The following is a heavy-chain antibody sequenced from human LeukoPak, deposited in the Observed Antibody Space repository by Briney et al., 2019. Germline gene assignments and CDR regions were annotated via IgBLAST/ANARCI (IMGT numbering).Heavy chain of an antibody. CDR2: INYSGST. CDR1: GDSISSSPEY. V-gene: IGHV4-39*01. D-gene: IGHD1-14*01. J-gene: IGHJ5*01. CDR3: SRLFVTGVDGWGWFHS. Sequence: KPSETLSLTCSVSGDSISSSPEYWGWIRQPPGKGLEYIGGINYSGSTYYDPSLKGRVTISVDTSKNQFSLKVTSMTAADSAVYYCSRLFVTGVDGWGWFHSWGQGTLVTVSS.